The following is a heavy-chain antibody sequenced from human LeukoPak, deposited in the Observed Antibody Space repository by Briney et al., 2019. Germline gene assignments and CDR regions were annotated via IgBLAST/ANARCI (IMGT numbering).Heavy chain of an antibody. J-gene: IGHJ4*02. CDR1: GGSFTGYY. CDR3: VRGGYGGGQFDY. Sequence: SETLSLTCAVYGGSFTGYYWSWIRQPPGKGLEWIGEINHSGSTNYNPSLKSRVTISVDTSKSQFSLKLSSVTAADTAVYYCVRGGYGGGQFDYWGQGTLVTVSS. CDR2: INHSGST. D-gene: IGHD1-26*01. V-gene: IGHV4-34*01.